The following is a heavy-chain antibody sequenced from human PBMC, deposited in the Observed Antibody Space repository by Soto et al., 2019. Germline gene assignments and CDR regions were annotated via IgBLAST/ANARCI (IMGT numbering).Heavy chain of an antibody. V-gene: IGHV3-9*02. J-gene: IGHJ4*02. CDR2: ISSNSATI. CDR3: VKDMKWGGMTTIHYFDS. Sequence: EVQLVESGGGLVQPGRSLRLSCVASGFIADDYAMHWVRQAPGKGLEWVSGISSNSATINYADSVKGRFTISRDNAKISLFLQMNSLRPEDTAFYYCVKDMKWGGMTTIHYFDSWGQGTLVTVSS. CDR1: GFIADDYA. D-gene: IGHD4-17*01.